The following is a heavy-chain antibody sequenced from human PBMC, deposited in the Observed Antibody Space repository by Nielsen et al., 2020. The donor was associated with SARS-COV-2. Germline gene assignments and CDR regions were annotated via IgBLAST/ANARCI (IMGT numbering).Heavy chain of an antibody. V-gene: IGHV3-66*01. J-gene: IGHJ6*02. CDR3: ARDNWGRMDV. CDR1: EFTISSSF. CDR2: IYTDGST. Sequence: GGSLRLSCGASEFTISSSFMSWVRQAAGKGLDWVSVIYTDGSTSHADSVKGRFTISRDNSKNTLYLQMNSLRAEDTAVYYCARDNWGRMDVWGQGTTVTVSS. D-gene: IGHD7-27*01.